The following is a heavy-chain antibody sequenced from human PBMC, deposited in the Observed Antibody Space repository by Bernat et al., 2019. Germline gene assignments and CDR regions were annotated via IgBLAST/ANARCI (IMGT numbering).Heavy chain of an antibody. CDR3: ATDIYGSGSYIGY. CDR2: IKQDGSEK. J-gene: IGHJ4*02. CDR1: GFTFSLYW. D-gene: IGHD3-10*01. Sequence: EVQLVESGGNLVQPGGSLRLSCAASGFTFSLYWMHWVRQAPGKGLEWVANIKQDGSEKYYVDSVKGRFTVSRDNAEESLYLQMNSLRAEDTAVYYCATDIYGSGSYIGYWGQGTLVTVSS. V-gene: IGHV3-7*03.